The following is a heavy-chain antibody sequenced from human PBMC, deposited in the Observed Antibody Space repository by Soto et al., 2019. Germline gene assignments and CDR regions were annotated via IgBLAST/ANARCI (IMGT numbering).Heavy chain of an antibody. J-gene: IGHJ6*02. V-gene: IGHV3-11*05. CDR3: ARDGSGSYYYGMDV. CDR1: GFTFSDYY. D-gene: IGHD3-10*01. CDR2: ISSSTGYT. Sequence: QVQLVESGGGLVKPGGSLRLSCAASGFTFSDYYMSWIRQAPGKGLEWISYISSSTGYTNYADSVKGRFTISRDNTKNSLDLQMNSLRGDDTAVYYCARDGSGSYYYGMDVWGQGTTVTVSS.